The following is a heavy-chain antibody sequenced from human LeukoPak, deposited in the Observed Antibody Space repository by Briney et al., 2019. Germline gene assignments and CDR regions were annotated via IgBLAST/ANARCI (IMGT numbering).Heavy chain of an antibody. D-gene: IGHD2-2*01. CDR2: VYYSGST. CDR3: TRDKGPSADRTAFDF. CDR1: GGYISTYY. Sequence: SETLSLTCSVSGGYISTYYWSWIRQPPGRGLEWIGYVYYSGSTNYNPSLKSRVTMSVDTSKNQFSLQLRSVTPADTAVYYCTRDKGPSADRTAFDFWGQGTLVTVSS. V-gene: IGHV4-59*01. J-gene: IGHJ4*02.